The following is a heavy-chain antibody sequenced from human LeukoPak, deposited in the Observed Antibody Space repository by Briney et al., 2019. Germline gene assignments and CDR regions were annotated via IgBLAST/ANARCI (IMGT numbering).Heavy chain of an antibody. CDR3: ARDCYDSSDYGAADWFDR. CDR1: GGSISSGTSY. J-gene: IGHJ5*02. V-gene: IGHV4-61*02. CDR2: IYNSGST. D-gene: IGHD3-22*01. Sequence: TPESPSHTCVLPGGSISSGTSYGRWVRQPGGTGLEWIVRIYNSGSTNYSPSLKCRVTIPVNTSKNQCSLKLSSVTAAAPVVYFCARDCYDSSDYGAADWFDRWGQGTVVSVSS.